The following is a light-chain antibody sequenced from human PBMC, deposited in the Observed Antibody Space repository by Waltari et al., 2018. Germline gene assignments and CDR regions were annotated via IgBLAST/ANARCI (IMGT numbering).Light chain of an antibody. CDR3: QQYGSSPWT. Sequence: DIVLTQSPGTLSLSPGERATLSCRASQSVSSSYLAWYQQKPGQAPRLLIYGASSRATGIPDRFSSSGSGTDFTLTISRLEPEDYAVYYCQQYGSSPWTFGQGTKVEIK. V-gene: IGKV3-20*01. J-gene: IGKJ1*01. CDR2: GAS. CDR1: QSVSSSY.